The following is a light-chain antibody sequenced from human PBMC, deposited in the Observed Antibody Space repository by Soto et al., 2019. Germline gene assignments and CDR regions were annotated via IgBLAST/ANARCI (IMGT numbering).Light chain of an antibody. CDR2: DAS. CDR1: QTISSS. J-gene: IGKJ2*01. V-gene: IGKV1-5*01. CDR3: QQHTDYTAVT. Sequence: DIQMTQSPSTLSASVGDRVTITCRARQTISSSLAWSQHKPGKAPKLLIFDASTLHTGVPSRFSGGGFGTELTLTIPGLQPDDFATYYCQQHTDYTAVTFGQGTKLEIK.